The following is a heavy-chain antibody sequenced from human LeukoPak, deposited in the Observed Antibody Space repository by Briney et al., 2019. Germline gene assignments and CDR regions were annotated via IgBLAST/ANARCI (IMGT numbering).Heavy chain of an antibody. V-gene: IGHV4-59*01. Sequence: KTSETLSLTCTVSGGSISSYYWSWIRQPPGKGLEWIGYIYYSGSTNYNPSLKSRVTISVDTSKNQFSLKLSSVTAADTAVYYCARDRFTWGFDPWGQGTLVTVSS. J-gene: IGHJ5*02. CDR2: IYYSGST. D-gene: IGHD2/OR15-2a*01. CDR3: ARDRFTWGFDP. CDR1: GGSISSYY.